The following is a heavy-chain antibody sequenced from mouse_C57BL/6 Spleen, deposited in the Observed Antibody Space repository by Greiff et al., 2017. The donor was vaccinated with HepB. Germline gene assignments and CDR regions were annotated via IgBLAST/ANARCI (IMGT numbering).Heavy chain of an antibody. CDR3: ARRYDEDFDV. Sequence: QVQLQQSGAELVRPGTSVKLSCKASGYTFTSYWMHWVKQRPGQGLEWIGVIDPSDSYTNYNQKFKGKATLTVDTSSSTAYMQLSSLTSEDSAVYYCARRYDEDFDVWGTGTTVTVSS. V-gene: IGHV1-59*01. CDR1: GYTFTSYW. J-gene: IGHJ1*03. D-gene: IGHD2-3*01. CDR2: IDPSDSYT.